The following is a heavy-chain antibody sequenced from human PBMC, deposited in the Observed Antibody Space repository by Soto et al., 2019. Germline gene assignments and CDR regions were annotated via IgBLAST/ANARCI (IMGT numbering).Heavy chain of an antibody. Sequence: HLLESGGGLAQPGGSLRLSCEASGFIFSNFAMNWVRQAPGKGLEWVSTISGSGGSTYYADSVRGRFTISRDNSKNMLYVQMNSLRVEDTAVYFCAKDRAPSDVWGQGTTVTVSS. CDR1: GFIFSNFA. CDR2: ISGSGGST. CDR3: AKDRAPSDV. V-gene: IGHV3-23*01. J-gene: IGHJ6*02.